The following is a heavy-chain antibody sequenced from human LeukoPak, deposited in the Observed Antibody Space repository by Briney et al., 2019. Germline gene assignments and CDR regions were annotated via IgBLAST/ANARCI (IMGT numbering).Heavy chain of an antibody. CDR3: TTVFWSYYYDSSGYNVY. CDR2: NKSKTDGGTT. CDR1: GFTFSNTW. D-gene: IGHD3-22*01. Sequence: GGSLRLSCAASGFTFSNTWMSSVRQAPGKGLEWVGSNKSKTDGGTTDYAAPVKGRFTISRDDSKNTLYLQMNSLKTEDTAVYYCTTVFWSYYYDSSGYNVYWGQGTLVTVSS. J-gene: IGHJ4*02. V-gene: IGHV3-15*01.